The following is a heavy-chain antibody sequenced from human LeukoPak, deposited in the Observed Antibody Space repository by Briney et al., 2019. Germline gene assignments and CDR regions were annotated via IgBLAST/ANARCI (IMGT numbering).Heavy chain of an antibody. CDR1: GGPFSGYY. CDR2: INHSGST. CDR3: ARGVRYYYGSGSYYSSRSTLGYYYMDV. Sequence: PSETLSLTCAVYGGPFSGYYWSWIRQPPGKGLEWIGEINHSGSTNYNPSLKSRVTISVDTSKNQFSLKLSSVTAADTAVYYCARGVRYYYGSGSYYSSRSTLGYYYMDVWGKGTTVTVSS. V-gene: IGHV4-34*01. D-gene: IGHD3-10*01. J-gene: IGHJ6*03.